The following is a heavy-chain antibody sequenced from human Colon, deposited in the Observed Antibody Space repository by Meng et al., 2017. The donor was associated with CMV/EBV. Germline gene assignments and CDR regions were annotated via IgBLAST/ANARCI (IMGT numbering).Heavy chain of an antibody. J-gene: IGHJ4*02. CDR3: AREGGGTIAPRDLDY. Sequence: GGSLRLSCAASGFTFCSYGMHWVRQAPGKGLVWVSRINSDGNSTSYADSVKGRFTISRDNAKNTLYLQMNSLRAEDTAVYYCAREGGGTIAPRDLDYWGQGTLVTVSS. CDR1: GFTFCSYG. CDR2: INSDGNST. V-gene: IGHV3-74*01. D-gene: IGHD6-6*01.